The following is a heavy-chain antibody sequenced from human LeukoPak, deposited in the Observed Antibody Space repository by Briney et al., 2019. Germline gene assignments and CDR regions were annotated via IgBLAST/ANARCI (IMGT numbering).Heavy chain of an antibody. Sequence: SQTLSLTCAISGGSVSSNSAAWNWIRRSPSRGLEWLGRTYYRSKWYNDYAVSVKSRITINPDTSKNQFSLQLNSVTPEDTAVYYCASNDILTGYDGFDIWGQGTMVTVSS. V-gene: IGHV6-1*01. CDR3: ASNDILTGYDGFDI. J-gene: IGHJ3*02. CDR2: TYYRSKWYN. CDR1: GGSVSSNSAA. D-gene: IGHD3-9*01.